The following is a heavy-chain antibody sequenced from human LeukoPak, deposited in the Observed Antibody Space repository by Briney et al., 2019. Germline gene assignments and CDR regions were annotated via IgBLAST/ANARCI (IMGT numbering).Heavy chain of an antibody. J-gene: IGHJ6*03. D-gene: IGHD1-14*01. CDR2: IRYDGSNT. CDR3: ARDRGNQRGYYYYYMDV. V-gene: IGHV3-30*02. CDR1: GFTFSSYG. Sequence: PGGSLRLSCAASGFTFSSYGMHWVRQAPGKGLEWVTFIRYDGSNTYYADSVKGRFTITRDNSKNTLYPQMNSLRAEDTAVYYCARDRGNQRGYYYYYMDVWGKGTTVTVSS.